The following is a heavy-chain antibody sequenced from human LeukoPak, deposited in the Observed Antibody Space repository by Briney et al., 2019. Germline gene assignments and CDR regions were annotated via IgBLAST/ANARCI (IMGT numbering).Heavy chain of an antibody. J-gene: IGHJ4*02. Sequence: GGSLRLSCAASGFALSNYWMSWVRQAPGKGLEWVANINQDGREKYFVDSVKGRFAISRDNAMNSLYLQMNSLRAEDTAVYYCARDRIAVAVNWGQGTLVTVSS. CDR1: GFALSNYW. CDR2: INQDGREK. CDR3: ARDRIAVAVN. V-gene: IGHV3-7*01. D-gene: IGHD6-19*01.